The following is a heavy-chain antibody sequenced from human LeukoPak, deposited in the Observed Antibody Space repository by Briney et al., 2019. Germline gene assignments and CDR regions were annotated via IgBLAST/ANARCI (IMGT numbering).Heavy chain of an antibody. D-gene: IGHD5-12*01. CDR1: GGSISSGGYY. J-gene: IGHJ4*02. CDR3: ARGGGRSDYEAY. CDR2: IYYSGST. Sequence: SETLSLTCTVSGGSISSGGYYWSWIRQHPGKGLEWIGYIYYSGSTYYNPSLKSRVTISVDTSKNQFSLKLSSVTAADTAAYYCARGGGRSDYEAYWGQGTLVTVSS. V-gene: IGHV4-31*03.